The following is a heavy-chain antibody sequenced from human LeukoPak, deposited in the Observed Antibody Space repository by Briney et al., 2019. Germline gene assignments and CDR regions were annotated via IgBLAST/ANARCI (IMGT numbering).Heavy chain of an antibody. J-gene: IGHJ4*02. Sequence: PGGSLRLSCAASGFTFSSYAMSWVRQAPGEGLEWVSTISGGGGSTYYAGSVKGRFTISRDNSKNTLSLQMNTLRAEDTAVYYCNYYGSGTPLYFDYWGRGTLVTVSS. D-gene: IGHD3-10*01. CDR1: GFTFSSYA. CDR3: NYYGSGTPLYFDY. V-gene: IGHV3-23*01. CDR2: ISGGGGST.